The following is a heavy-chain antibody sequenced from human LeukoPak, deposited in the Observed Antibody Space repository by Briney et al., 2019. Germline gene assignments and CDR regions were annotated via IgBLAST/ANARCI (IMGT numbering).Heavy chain of an antibody. CDR2: ISYDGSNK. D-gene: IGHD4-17*01. CDR1: GFTFSSYG. V-gene: IGHV3-30*18. J-gene: IGHJ6*02. Sequence: GGSLRLSCAASGFTFSSYGMHWVRQAPGKGLGWVAVISYDGSNKYYADSVKGRFTISRDNSKNTLYLQMNSLRAEDTAVYYCAKITVTTWDYYYYGMDVWGQGTTVTVSS. CDR3: AKITVTTWDYYYYGMDV.